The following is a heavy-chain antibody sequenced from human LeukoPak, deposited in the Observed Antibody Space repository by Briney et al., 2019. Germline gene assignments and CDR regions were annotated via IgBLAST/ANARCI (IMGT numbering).Heavy chain of an antibody. CDR3: ARAASSGSSIDY. CDR2: IIPIFGTA. J-gene: IGHJ4*02. D-gene: IGHD3-22*01. V-gene: IGHV1-69*13. Sequence: ASVKVSCKASGGTFSSYAISWVRQAPGQGLEWMGGIIPIFGTANYAQKFQGRVTITADESTSTAYMELSSLRSEDTAVYYCARAASSGSSIDYWGQGTLVTVSS. CDR1: GGTFSSYA.